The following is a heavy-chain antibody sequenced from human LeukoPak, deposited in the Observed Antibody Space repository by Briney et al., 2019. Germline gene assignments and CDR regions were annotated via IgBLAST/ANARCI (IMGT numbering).Heavy chain of an antibody. CDR3: ARVRDGYNDAYDI. V-gene: IGHV1-69*13. CDR1: GGTFSSYA. J-gene: IGHJ3*02. Sequence: SVKVSCKASGGTFSSYAISWVRQAPGQGLEWMGGIIPIFGTANYAQKFQGRVTITADESTSTAYMELSSLRSEDTAVYYCARVRDGYNDAYDIWGQGTMVIVSS. CDR2: IIPIFGTA. D-gene: IGHD5-24*01.